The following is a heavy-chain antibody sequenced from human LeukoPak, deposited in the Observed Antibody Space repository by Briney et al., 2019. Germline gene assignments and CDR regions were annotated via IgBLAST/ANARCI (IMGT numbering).Heavy chain of an antibody. Sequence: TGGSLRLSCAVSGFTFSSHAMSWGRQAPGRGLEWVANIKQDGSEKYYVDSVKGRLTISRDNAKNSLYLQMNSLRAEDTAVYYCARGTIAAAGYYYFDYWGQGNQVTVSS. V-gene: IGHV3-7*04. J-gene: IGHJ4*02. D-gene: IGHD6-13*01. CDR1: GFTFSSHA. CDR2: IKQDGSEK. CDR3: ARGTIAAAGYYYFDY.